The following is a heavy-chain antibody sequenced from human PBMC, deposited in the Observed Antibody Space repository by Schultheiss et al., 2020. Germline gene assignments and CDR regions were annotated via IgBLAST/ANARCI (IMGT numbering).Heavy chain of an antibody. D-gene: IGHD6-6*01. V-gene: IGHV4-34*01. CDR3: ARSLRARYSSSPFDY. J-gene: IGHJ4*02. CDR1: GGSFSGYY. CDR2: INHSGST. Sequence: SQTLSLTCAVYGGSFSGYYWSWIRQPPGKGLEWIGEINHSGSTNYNPSLRSRVTISVDTSKNQFSLKLSSVTAADTAVYHCARSLRARYSSSPFDYWGQGTLVTVSS.